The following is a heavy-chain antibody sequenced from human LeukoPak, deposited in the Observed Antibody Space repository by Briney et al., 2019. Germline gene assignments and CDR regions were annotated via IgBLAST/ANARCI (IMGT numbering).Heavy chain of an antibody. J-gene: IGHJ6*02. CDR3: ARERKPTEAAGMKYYYYGMDV. V-gene: IGHV1-3*01. D-gene: IGHD6-13*01. CDR1: GYTFTIYA. Sequence: ASVNVSFKASGYTFTIYAMHWVRQAPGQRLEWMGWINAGNGNTKYSQKFQGRVTITRDTSASTAYMELSSLRSEDTAVYYCARERKPTEAAGMKYYYYGMDVWGQGTTVTVSS. CDR2: INAGNGNT.